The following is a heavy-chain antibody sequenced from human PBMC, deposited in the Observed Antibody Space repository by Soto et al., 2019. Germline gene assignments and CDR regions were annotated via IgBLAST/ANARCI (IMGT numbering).Heavy chain of an antibody. CDR1: GFTFSSYS. Sequence: GSLRLSCAASGFTFSSYSMNWVRQAPGKGLEWVSYISSGSSTIYYADSVKGRFTISRDNAKNSLYLQMNSLRAEDTAVYYCARDFGIAAPGTYFDYWGQGTLVTVSS. D-gene: IGHD6-13*01. CDR3: ARDFGIAAPGTYFDY. V-gene: IGHV3-48*01. J-gene: IGHJ4*02. CDR2: ISSGSSTI.